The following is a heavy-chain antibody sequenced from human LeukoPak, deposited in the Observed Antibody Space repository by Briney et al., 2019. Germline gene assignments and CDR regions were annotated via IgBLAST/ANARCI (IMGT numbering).Heavy chain of an antibody. CDR3: ARTAILTGAYYMDV. CDR2: ISSGGSFI. J-gene: IGHJ6*03. CDR1: GFTFSVYT. Sequence: GGSLRLSCAASGFTFSVYTMNWVRQAPQKGLEWVSSISSGGSFIHYADSAKGRLTISRDDAKNSLYLQMNGLRAEDTAVYYCARTAILTGAYYMDVWGKGTTVTVSS. D-gene: IGHD3-3*01. V-gene: IGHV3-21*01.